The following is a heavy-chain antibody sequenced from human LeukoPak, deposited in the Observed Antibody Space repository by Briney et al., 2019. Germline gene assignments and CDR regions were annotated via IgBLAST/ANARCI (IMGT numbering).Heavy chain of an antibody. CDR2: IYYSGST. CDR1: GGSISSSSYY. J-gene: IGHJ6*02. CDR3: AHSVDTAMGYGMDV. D-gene: IGHD5-18*01. V-gene: IGHV4-39*07. Sequence: SETLSLTCTVSGGSISSSSYYWGWIRQPPGKGLEWIGSIYYSGSTYYNPSLKSRVTISVDTSKNQFSLKLSSVTAADTAVYYCAHSVDTAMGYGMDVWGQGTTVTVSS.